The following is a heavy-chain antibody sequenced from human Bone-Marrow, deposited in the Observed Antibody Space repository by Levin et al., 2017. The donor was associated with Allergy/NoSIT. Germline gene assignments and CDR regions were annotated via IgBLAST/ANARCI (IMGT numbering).Heavy chain of an antibody. CDR2: IYTSGTT. CDR1: GGSISSGDSY. V-gene: IGHV4-30-4*01. J-gene: IGHJ4*02. D-gene: IGHD2-2*01. CDR3: ARGDYTSRLDY. Sequence: SQTLSLTCSVSGGSISSGDSYWNWIRQPPGKGLEFIGFIYTSGTTHYNPSLRSRVSLSLDPPKNQFSLRLSSVTAADTAVYLCARGDYTSRLDYWGQGSLVTVSS.